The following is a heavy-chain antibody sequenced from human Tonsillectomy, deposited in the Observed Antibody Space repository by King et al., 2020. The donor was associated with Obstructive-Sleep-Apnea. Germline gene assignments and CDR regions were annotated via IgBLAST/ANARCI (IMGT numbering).Heavy chain of an antibody. CDR1: GGTFSNYA. D-gene: IGHD3-22*01. V-gene: IGHV1-69*01. J-gene: IGHJ4*02. Sequence: VQLVESGAEVKKPGSSVTVSCKASGGTFSNYAFSWVRQAPGQGLEWMGGIIPIFGTANYAQNFQGRVTITADESTSTAYLELSSLRSEDTAVYYCAKNYYDSNGYYYAFDCWGQGTLVTVSS. CDR2: IIPIFGTA. CDR3: AKNYYDSNGYYYAFDC.